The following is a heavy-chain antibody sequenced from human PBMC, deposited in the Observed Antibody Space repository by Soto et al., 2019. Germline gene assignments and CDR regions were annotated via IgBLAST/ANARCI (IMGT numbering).Heavy chain of an antibody. CDR1: GFTFSSYA. CDR3: ARDKSMGY. CDR2: ISYDGSNK. D-gene: IGHD2-8*01. V-gene: IGHV3-30-3*01. J-gene: IGHJ4*02. Sequence: ESGGGVVQPGRSLRLSCAASGFTFSSYAMHWVRQAPGKGLEWVAVISYDGSNKYYADSVKGRFTISRDNSKNTLYLQMNSLRAEDTAVYYCARDKSMGYWGQGTLVTVSS.